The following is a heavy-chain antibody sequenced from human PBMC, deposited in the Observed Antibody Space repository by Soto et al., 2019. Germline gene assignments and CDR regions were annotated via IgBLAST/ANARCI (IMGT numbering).Heavy chain of an antibody. CDR3: ARGHYDYVWGSYRD. V-gene: IGHV3-53*01. CDR2: IYSGGST. J-gene: IGHJ4*02. D-gene: IGHD3-16*02. Sequence: EVPLVESGGGLIQPGGSLRLSCAASGFTVSSNYMSWVRQAPGKGLEWVSVIYSGGSTYYADSVKGRFTISRDNSKNTLYLQMNSLRAEDTAVYYCARGHYDYVWGSYRDWGQGTLVTVSS. CDR1: GFTVSSNY.